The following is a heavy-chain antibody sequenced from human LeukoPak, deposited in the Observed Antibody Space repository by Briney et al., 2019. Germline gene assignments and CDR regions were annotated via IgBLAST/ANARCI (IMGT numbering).Heavy chain of an antibody. J-gene: IGHJ5*02. V-gene: IGHV4-28*01. Sequence: SDTLPLTCPVSGYSISSRNWWGWIRQPPAKGLEWIGYIYYSRSTYYNPPPKSRVTMYVDTAKNQFPLKLSSVPAVDSAIDYCARHDDCDGCFDAWGQGTLVTAS. CDR2: IYYSRST. D-gene: IGHD4-17*01. CDR3: ARHDDCDGCFDA. CDR1: GYSISSRNW.